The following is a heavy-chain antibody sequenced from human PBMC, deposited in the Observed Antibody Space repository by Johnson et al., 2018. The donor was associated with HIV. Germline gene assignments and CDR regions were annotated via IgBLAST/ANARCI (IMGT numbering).Heavy chain of an antibody. CDR3: AREYSSSWFPPSRAFDI. Sequence: VQLVESGGGVVRPGGSLRLSCAAAGFTFDDYGMSWVRQAPGKGLEWVSGINWNGVRTAYPDSMKGRFTISRDNAKNSLYLQMNSLRAEDTAFYYCAREYSSSWFPPSRAFDIWGQGTMVTVSS. CDR1: GFTFDDYG. D-gene: IGHD6-13*01. CDR2: INWNGVRT. V-gene: IGHV3-20*04. J-gene: IGHJ3*02.